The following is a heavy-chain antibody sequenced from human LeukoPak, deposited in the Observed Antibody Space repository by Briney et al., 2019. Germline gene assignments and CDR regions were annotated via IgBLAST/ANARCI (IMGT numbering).Heavy chain of an antibody. CDR3: AKSNTAMVTPSLNYFDY. CDR1: GFTFSSYA. J-gene: IGHJ4*02. CDR2: ISGRGGST. V-gene: IGHV3-23*01. Sequence: PGGSLRLSCAASGFTFSSYAMSWVRQAPGKGLEWVSAISGRGGSTYYADSVKGRFTISRDNSKNTLYLQMNSLRAEDTAVYYCAKSNTAMVTPSLNYFDYWGQGTLVTVSS. D-gene: IGHD5-18*01.